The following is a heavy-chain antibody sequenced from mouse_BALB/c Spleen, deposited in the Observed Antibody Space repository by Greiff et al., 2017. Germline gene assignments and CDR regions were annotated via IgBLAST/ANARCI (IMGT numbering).Heavy chain of an antibody. CDR1: GYTFTSYY. J-gene: IGHJ2*01. CDR2: INPSNGGT. D-gene: IGHD2-1*01. Sequence: VQLQQSGAELVKPGASVKLSCKASGYTFTSYYMYWVKQRPGQGLEWIGEINPSNGGTNFNEKFKSKATLTVDKSSSTAYMQLSSLTSEDSAVYYCTKSEGNYGYFDYWGQGTTLTVSS. CDR3: TKSEGNYGYFDY. V-gene: IGHV1S16*01.